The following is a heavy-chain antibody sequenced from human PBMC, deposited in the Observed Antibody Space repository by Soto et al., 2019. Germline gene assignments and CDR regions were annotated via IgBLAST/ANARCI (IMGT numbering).Heavy chain of an antibody. Sequence: SETLSLTCTVSGGSISSYYWSWIRQPPGKGLEWIGYIYYSGSTNYNPSLKSRVTISVDTSKNQFSLKLGSVTAADTAGYYCARQGDDFWSGPPWYYYYMDVWGKGTTVTVSS. D-gene: IGHD3-3*01. J-gene: IGHJ6*03. CDR3: ARQGDDFWSGPPWYYYYMDV. V-gene: IGHV4-59*08. CDR2: IYYSGST. CDR1: GGSISSYY.